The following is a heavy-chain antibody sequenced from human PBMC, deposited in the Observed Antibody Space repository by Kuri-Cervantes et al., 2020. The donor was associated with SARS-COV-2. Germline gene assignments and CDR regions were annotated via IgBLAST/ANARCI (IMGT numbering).Heavy chain of an antibody. Sequence: GGSLRLSCAASGFTFSSYSMNWVRQAPGKGLEWVSSISSSSSYIYYADSVKGRFTISRDNAKNSLYLQMNSLRAEDTAVYYCASDFSRLTMEGVGWGQGTLVTVSS. CDR3: ASDFSRLTMEGVG. CDR1: GFTFSSYS. V-gene: IGHV3-21*01. J-gene: IGHJ4*02. CDR2: ISSSSSYI. D-gene: IGHD3-22*01.